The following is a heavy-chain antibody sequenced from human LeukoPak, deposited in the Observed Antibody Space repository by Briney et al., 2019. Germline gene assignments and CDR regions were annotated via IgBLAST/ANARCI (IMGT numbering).Heavy chain of an antibody. J-gene: IGHJ4*02. CDR2: IYDSGST. V-gene: IGHV4-59*01. CDR1: GGSISSYY. D-gene: IGHD3-3*01. CDR3: ARAGRTIFGVIILDY. Sequence: SETLSLTCTVSGGSISSYYWTWIRQPPGKGLEWLGYIYDSGSTNHNPSLKSRVTISLDTSKNQFSLKLTSVTAADTAVYYCARAGRTIFGVIILDYWGQGTLVTVSS.